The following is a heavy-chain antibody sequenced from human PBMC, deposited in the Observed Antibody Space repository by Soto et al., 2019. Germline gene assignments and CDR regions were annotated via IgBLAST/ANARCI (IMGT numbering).Heavy chain of an antibody. D-gene: IGHD2-2*01. V-gene: IGHV3-23*01. CDR1: GFIFNAYA. CDR3: ARVASNSSTTADI. CDR2: ISGSGGNT. Sequence: EVQLLESGGGLVQPGGSLRLSCAASGFIFNAYAMTWVRQAPGKGLEWVSVISGSGGNTYYAASVKGRFTISRDNSNDSVALDMNRLRVDDTAVYFCARVASNSSTTADIWGQGILVTV. J-gene: IGHJ4*02.